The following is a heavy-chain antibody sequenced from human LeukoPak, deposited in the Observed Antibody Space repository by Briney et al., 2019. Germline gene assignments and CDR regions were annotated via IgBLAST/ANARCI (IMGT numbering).Heavy chain of an antibody. V-gene: IGHV1-18*01. CDR3: ARSPWGSSSGPDY. CDR1: GYTFTIYG. D-gene: IGHD6-6*01. Sequence: ASVKLSCNASGYTFTIYGISWVRQAPGQGLEWMGWISAYNGNTNYAQKLQGRVTITTDTSTSTAYMELRSLRSDATAVYYCARSPWGSSSGPDYWGQGTLVTVSS. CDR2: ISAYNGNT. J-gene: IGHJ4*02.